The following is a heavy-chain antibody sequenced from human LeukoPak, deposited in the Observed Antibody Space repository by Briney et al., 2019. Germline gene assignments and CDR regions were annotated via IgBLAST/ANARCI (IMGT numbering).Heavy chain of an antibody. J-gene: IGHJ4*02. CDR1: GFTFSSYW. CDR3: AREYGRSRYFDY. D-gene: IGHD3-10*01. Sequence: GGSLRLSCAASGFTFSSYWMHWVRQAPGKGLVWVSRINSDGSFTNYADSVKGRFTISRDNAKNTLYFQMNSLRAEDTAVYYCAREYGRSRYFDYWGQGTPVTVSS. CDR2: INSDGSFT. V-gene: IGHV3-74*01.